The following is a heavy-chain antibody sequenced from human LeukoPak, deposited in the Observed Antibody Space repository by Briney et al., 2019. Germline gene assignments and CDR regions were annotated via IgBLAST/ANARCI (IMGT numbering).Heavy chain of an antibody. D-gene: IGHD4-11*01. Sequence: PGRSLRLSCAASGFTFSSYPMHWVRQAPGKGLEWVALISFDGRNDYYADSVKGRITISRDNSKNTLYLQMSSLRTEDTAVYYCARERTGGSNSFHYWGQGTLVTVSS. J-gene: IGHJ4*02. CDR1: GFTFSSYP. CDR2: ISFDGRND. V-gene: IGHV3-30*04. CDR3: ARERTGGSNSFHY.